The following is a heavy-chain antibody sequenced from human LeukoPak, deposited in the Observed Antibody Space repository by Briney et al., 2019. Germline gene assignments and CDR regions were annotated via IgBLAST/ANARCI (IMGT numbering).Heavy chain of an antibody. V-gene: IGHV4-34*01. J-gene: IGHJ4*02. D-gene: IGHD4-23*01. CDR1: GGSFSGYY. CDR2: INHSGST. Sequence: SETLSLTCAVYGGSFSGYYWSWIRQPPGKGLEWIGEINHSGSTNYNPSLKSRVTISVDTSKNQFSLKLSSVTAADTAVYYCARAVGDLDYWGQGTLVTVSS. CDR3: ARAVGDLDY.